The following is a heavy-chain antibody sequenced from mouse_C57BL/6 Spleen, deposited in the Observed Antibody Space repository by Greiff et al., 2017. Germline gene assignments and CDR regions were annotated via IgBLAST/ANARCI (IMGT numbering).Heavy chain of an antibody. CDR2: IYPGNSDT. D-gene: IGHD2-3*01. CDR1: GYTFTSYW. J-gene: IGHJ3*01. CDR3: TRDGYYGWFAY. V-gene: IGHV1-5*01. Sequence: VQLQQPGAELVKPGASVKMSCKASGYTFTSYWMHWVKQRPGQGLEWIGAIYPGNSDTSYNQKFKGKAKLTAVTSASTAYMELSSLTNEDSAVYYCTRDGYYGWFAYWGQGTLVTVSA.